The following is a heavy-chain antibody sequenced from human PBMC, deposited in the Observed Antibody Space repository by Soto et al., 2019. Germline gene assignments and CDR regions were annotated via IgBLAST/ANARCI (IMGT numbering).Heavy chain of an antibody. CDR2: INPSGGST. J-gene: IGHJ5*01. Sequence: GASVKVSCKASGYTFTSYYMHWVRQAPVQGLEWMGIINPSGGSTSYAQKFQGRVTMTRDTSTSTVYMELSSLRSEDTAVYYCARDRSIAAREERRWFDSWGEGWLVAVSS. D-gene: IGHD6-6*01. V-gene: IGHV1-46*01. CDR3: ARDRSIAAREERRWFDS. CDR1: GYTFTSYY.